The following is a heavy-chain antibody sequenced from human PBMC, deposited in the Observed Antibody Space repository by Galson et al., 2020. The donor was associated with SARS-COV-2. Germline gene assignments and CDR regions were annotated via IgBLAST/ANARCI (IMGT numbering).Heavy chain of an antibody. V-gene: IGHV3-48*02. CDR2: ISSSSSI. CDR3: ARGVGAPDY. Sequence: KGLEWVSSISSSSSIYYADSVKGRFTISRDNAKESLYLQMNSLRDEDTAVYYCARGVGAPDYWGQGTLVTVSS. D-gene: IGHD1-26*01. J-gene: IGHJ4*02.